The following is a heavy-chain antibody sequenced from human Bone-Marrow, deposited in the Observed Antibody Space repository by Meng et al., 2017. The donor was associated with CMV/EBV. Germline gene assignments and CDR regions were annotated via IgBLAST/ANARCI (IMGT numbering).Heavy chain of an antibody. V-gene: IGHV3-23*01. CDR1: GFTFRSYF. J-gene: IGHJ4*02. CDR3: AKDETVGATSPFDY. D-gene: IGHD2-15*01. Sequence: GESLKISCEVSGFTFRSYFMSWVRQAPGKGLEWVAVISGSGASKYYADSVKGRFFISRDNSRDTLYLQMKNLRADDTAAYYCAKDETVGATSPFDYWGQGTLVTVSS. CDR2: ISGSGASK.